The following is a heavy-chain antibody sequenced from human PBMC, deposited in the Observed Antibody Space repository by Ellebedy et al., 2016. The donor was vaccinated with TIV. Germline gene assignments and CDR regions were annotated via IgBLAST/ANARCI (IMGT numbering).Heavy chain of an antibody. CDR3: AEGPATYCGGGNCYLIY. D-gene: IGHD2-15*01. V-gene: IGHV3-23*01. J-gene: IGHJ4*02. CDR1: GFSFSSYA. CDR2: ISGSGGST. Sequence: PGGSLRLSCVASGFSFSSYAMSWVRQAPGKGLEWVSAISGSGGSTYYADSVKVRFTISRDNSKNTLYLQMNSRRADDTDVYECAEGPATYCGGGNCYLIYWGQGTLVTVSS.